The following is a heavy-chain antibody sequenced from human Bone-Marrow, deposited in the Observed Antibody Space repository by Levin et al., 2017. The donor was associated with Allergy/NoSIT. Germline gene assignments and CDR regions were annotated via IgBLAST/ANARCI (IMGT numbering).Heavy chain of an antibody. CDR2: IYYSGST. J-gene: IGHJ6*02. CDR3: SREARVVMNYYGMDG. D-gene: IGHD3-3*01. CDR1: GASISGSY. Sequence: SETLSLTCTVSGASISGSYWSWIRQSPGKGLEWIGYIYYSGSTNYNPSLKSRVTISVDTSKNQFYLKLSSVTAADTAVYYCSREARVVMNYYGMDGWGQGTTVTVSS. V-gene: IGHV4-59*01.